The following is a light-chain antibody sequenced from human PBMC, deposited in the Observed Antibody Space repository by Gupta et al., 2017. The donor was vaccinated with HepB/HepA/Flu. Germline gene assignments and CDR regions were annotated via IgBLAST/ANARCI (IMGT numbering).Light chain of an antibody. J-gene: IGLJ1*01. V-gene: IGLV2-11*01. CDR3: CSYAGTYTYV. CDR1: SSDVGGYNY. Sequence: QSSLTQPRSVSGSPGQSVAISCTGTSSDVGGYNYVSWYQQHPGKAPKLMIYNVTSRPSGVPDRFSGSKSGNTASLTISGLLADDEADYYCCSYAGTYTYVVGLGTKVTVL. CDR2: NVT.